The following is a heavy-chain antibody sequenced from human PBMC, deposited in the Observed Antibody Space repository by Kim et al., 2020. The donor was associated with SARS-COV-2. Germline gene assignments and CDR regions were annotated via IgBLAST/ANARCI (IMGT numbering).Heavy chain of an antibody. CDR3: ARLDILTGYYTTYFDY. V-gene: IGHV5-51*01. J-gene: IGHJ4*02. CDR1: GYSFTSYW. Sequence: GESLKISCKGSGYSFTSYWIGWVRQMPGKGLEWMGIIYPGDSDTRYSPSFQGQVTISADKSISTAYLQRSSLKASDNAMYYCARLDILTGYYTTYFDYWGQGTLVTVSA. CDR2: IYPGDSDT. D-gene: IGHD3-9*01.